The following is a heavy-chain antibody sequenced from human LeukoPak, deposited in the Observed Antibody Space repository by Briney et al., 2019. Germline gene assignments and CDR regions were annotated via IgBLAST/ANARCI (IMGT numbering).Heavy chain of an antibody. V-gene: IGHV4-30-4*08. CDR3: ARTSLGGAWFNP. CDR2: IYYNGST. CDR1: GGSISSGDYY. Sequence: TLSLTCTVSGGSISSGDYYWSWIRQPPGKGLEWIGYIYYNGSTYYNPSLKSRVTISVDTSKNQFSLKLSSVTAADTAVYYCARTSLGGAWFNPWGQGTLVTVSS. J-gene: IGHJ5*02. D-gene: IGHD3-10*01.